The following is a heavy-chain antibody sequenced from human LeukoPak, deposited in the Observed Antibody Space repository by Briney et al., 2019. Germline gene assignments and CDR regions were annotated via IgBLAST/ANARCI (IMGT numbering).Heavy chain of an antibody. CDR3: AKGTYSGYDVDY. D-gene: IGHD5-12*01. CDR1: GFTFSSYA. V-gene: IGHV3-23*01. J-gene: IGHJ4*02. Sequence: GGSLRLSCAASGFTFSSYAMSWVRQAPGKGLEWASAISGSGGSTYYADSVKGRFTISRDNSKNTLYLQMNSLRAEDTAVYYCAKGTYSGYDVDYWGQETLVTVSS. CDR2: ISGSGGST.